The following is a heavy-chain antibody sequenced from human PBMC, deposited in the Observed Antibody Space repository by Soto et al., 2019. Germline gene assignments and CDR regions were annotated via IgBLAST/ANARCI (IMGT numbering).Heavy chain of an antibody. CDR1: GGTFSSYA. Sequence: QVQLVQSGAEVKKPGSSVKVSCKASGGTFSSYAISWVRQAPGQGLEWMGGIIPISGTANYAQKFQGRVTIPADESTSTAYVELSSLRSEDTAVYYCARGRVWNYVGCMDVWGQGTTVTVSS. J-gene: IGHJ6*01. V-gene: IGHV1-69*12. CDR2: IIPISGTA. CDR3: ARGRVWNYVGCMDV. D-gene: IGHD1-7*01.